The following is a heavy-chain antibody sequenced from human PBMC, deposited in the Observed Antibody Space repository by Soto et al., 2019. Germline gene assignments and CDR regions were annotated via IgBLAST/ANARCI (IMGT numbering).Heavy chain of an antibody. D-gene: IGHD5-12*01. J-gene: IGHJ4*02. V-gene: IGHV3-30-3*01. CDR1: GFTFSDYT. Sequence: QVQLVESGGGVVHPGRSLRLSCAASGFTFSDYTMHWDRQAPGKELEWVALMSSDGGNTHYTESVKGRFTISRDNSKNTLYLQMDSLRPEDTTVYYCARDYGDGYYYFDLWGQGTLVTVSS. CDR2: MSSDGGNT. CDR3: ARDYGDGYYYFDL.